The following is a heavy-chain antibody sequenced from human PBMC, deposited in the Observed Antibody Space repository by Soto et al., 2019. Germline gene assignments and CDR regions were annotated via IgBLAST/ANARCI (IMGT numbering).Heavy chain of an antibody. CDR3: AKDQFSTTVTTLHY. V-gene: IGHV3-30*18. CDR1: GFTFSSFG. J-gene: IGHJ4*02. D-gene: IGHD4-17*01. CDR2: ISYDGGNK. Sequence: QVPLVESGGGVVQPGRSLRLSCAASGFTFSSFGMHWVRQAPGKRLECVAFISYDGGNKYYADSVKGRFAISRDNSKNTVHLQMNSLRAEDTAVYYCAKDQFSTTVTTLHYWGQGTLVSVSS.